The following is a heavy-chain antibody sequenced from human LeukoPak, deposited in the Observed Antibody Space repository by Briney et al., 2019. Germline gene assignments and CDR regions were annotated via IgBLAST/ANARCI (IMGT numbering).Heavy chain of an antibody. CDR3: ARDLSNRGSWYCSGGSCLNYFDY. J-gene: IGHJ4*02. D-gene: IGHD2-15*01. CDR1: GGTFSSYA. CDR2: IIPILGIA. Sequence: RASVKVSCKASGGTFSSYAISWVRQAPGQGLEWMGRIIPILGIANYAQKFQGRVTITADKSTSTAYMELSSLRSEDTAVYYCARDLSNRGSWYCSGGSCLNYFDYWGQGTLVTVSS. V-gene: IGHV1-69*04.